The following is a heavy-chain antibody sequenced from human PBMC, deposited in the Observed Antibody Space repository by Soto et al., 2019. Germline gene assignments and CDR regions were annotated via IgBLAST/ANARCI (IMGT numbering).Heavy chain of an antibody. D-gene: IGHD3-16*01. CDR3: AHCRGGVASF. Sequence: GSGAKPGYPKQTLTLACTFSGFSLRTREVGVGLIRQPPGKALEWLGVIYWDDDKSYSPSLKRRLTITKDTSKNQVVLRMTKMDPVDTATYYCAHCRGGVASFWGQGTLVTVSS. CDR1: GFSLRTREVG. CDR2: IYWDDDK. J-gene: IGHJ4*02. V-gene: IGHV2-5*02.